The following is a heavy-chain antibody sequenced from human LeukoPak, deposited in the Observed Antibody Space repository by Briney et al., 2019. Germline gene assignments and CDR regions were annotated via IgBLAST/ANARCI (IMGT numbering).Heavy chain of an antibody. D-gene: IGHD3-22*01. J-gene: IGHJ6*02. CDR1: GYTFTSYG. CDR3: ARSTMQSITMIVVVPVPAPYYYYGMDV. V-gene: IGHV1-18*01. CDR2: ISAYNGNT. Sequence: ASVKVSCKASGYTFTSYGISWVRQAPGQGLEWMGWISAYNGNTNYAQKLQGRVTMTTDTSTSTAYMELRSLRSEDTAVYYCARSTMQSITMIVVVPVPAPYYYYGMDVWGQGTTVTVSS.